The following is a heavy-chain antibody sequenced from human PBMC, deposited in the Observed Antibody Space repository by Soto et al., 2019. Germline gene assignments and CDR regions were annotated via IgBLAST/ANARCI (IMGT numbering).Heavy chain of an antibody. V-gene: IGHV1-2*06. D-gene: IGHD3-10*01. CDR2: INPNSGGT. Sequence: ASVKVSCKASGYTFTDYYIHWVRQAPGPGLEWMGRINPNSGGTNYAQKFQGRVTMTRDTSISTAYMELSSLRSDDTAFYYCARYNGSGSFAYWGQGSLVRVYS. J-gene: IGHJ4*02. CDR3: ARYNGSGSFAY. CDR1: GYTFTDYY.